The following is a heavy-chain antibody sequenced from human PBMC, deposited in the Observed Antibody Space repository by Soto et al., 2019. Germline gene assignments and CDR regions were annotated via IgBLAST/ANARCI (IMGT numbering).Heavy chain of an antibody. V-gene: IGHV3-11*01. CDR2: ISGRGNSI. CDR3: ARRAAAGRSFDY. D-gene: IGHD6-13*01. Sequence: GGSLRLSCAASGFTFSDYYMTWICQGPGKGLERVSYISGRGNSIYCAVSVRGRFTVSRDNAKNSLFLQMNSLRAEDTAVYYCARRAAAGRSFDYWGLGTLVTV. CDR1: GFTFSDYY. J-gene: IGHJ4*02.